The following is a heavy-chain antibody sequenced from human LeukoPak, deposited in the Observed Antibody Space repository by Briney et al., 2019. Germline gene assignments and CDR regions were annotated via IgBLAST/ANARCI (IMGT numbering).Heavy chain of an antibody. CDR2: ISGSGAST. Sequence: GGSLRLSCAASGFTFSSFVMTWVRQAPGKGLEWVSAISGSGASTYYADSVKGRFTISRDNSKNTLYLQMNSLRAEDTAVCYCAKGNDFWSGYYNWGQGTLVTVSS. CDR3: AKGNDFWSGYYN. J-gene: IGHJ4*02. V-gene: IGHV3-23*01. CDR1: GFTFSSFV. D-gene: IGHD3-3*01.